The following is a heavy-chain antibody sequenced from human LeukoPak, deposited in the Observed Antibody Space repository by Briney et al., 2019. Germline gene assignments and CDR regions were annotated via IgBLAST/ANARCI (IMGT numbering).Heavy chain of an antibody. D-gene: IGHD3-16*01. CDR2: ISSDGSSK. V-gene: IGHV3-30-3*02. CDR3: AKITTYYDYVWGSPTGPFDY. J-gene: IGHJ4*02. Sequence: GGSLRLSCAASGFTFSSYAIHWVRQAPGKGLEWVAVISSDGSSKYYADSVKGRFTISRDNSKNTLYLQMNSLRAEDTAVYYCAKITTYYDYVWGSPTGPFDYWGQGTLVTVSS. CDR1: GFTFSSYA.